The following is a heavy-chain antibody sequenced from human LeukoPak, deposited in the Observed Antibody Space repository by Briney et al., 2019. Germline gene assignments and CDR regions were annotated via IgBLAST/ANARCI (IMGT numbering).Heavy chain of an antibody. CDR2: ISSSGSTI. V-gene: IGHV3-48*03. Sequence: PGGSLRLSCAASGFTFSSYEMNWVRQAPGKGLEWVSYISSSGSTIYYADSVKGRFTISRDNAKNSLYLQMNSLRAEDTAVYYCARGSDAGTRECDYWGQGTLVTVSS. CDR1: GFTFSSYE. CDR3: ARGSDAGTRECDY. D-gene: IGHD6-13*01. J-gene: IGHJ4*02.